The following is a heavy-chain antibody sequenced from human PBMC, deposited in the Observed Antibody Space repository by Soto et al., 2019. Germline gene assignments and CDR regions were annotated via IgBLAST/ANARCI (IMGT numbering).Heavy chain of an antibody. Sequence: QEQLQQWGAGLLKPSETLSLNCAVYGGSFSGYCWSWIRQPPGKGLEWIGEINDSGGTNYNPSLKSRVSISVDTSKNQFSLNLSSVTAADTAVYHCARGRKAYSSSWYVDWGQGTLVTVSS. J-gene: IGHJ4*02. CDR2: INDSGGT. D-gene: IGHD6-13*01. V-gene: IGHV4-34*01. CDR1: GGSFSGYC. CDR3: ARGRKAYSSSWYVD.